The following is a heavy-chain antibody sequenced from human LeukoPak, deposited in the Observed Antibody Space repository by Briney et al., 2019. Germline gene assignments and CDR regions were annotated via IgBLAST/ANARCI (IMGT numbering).Heavy chain of an antibody. CDR3: ARETPYSSSWTVFDY. D-gene: IGHD6-13*01. J-gene: IGHJ4*02. V-gene: IGHV3-48*01. CDR1: GFTFSNYN. CDR2: ITISTTTI. Sequence: PGGSLRLSCAASGFTFSNYNMNWVRQAPGKGLEWISYITISTTTIYYADSVKGRFTISRDNAKNSLYLQMSSLRAEDTAVYYCARETPYSSSWTVFDYWGRGTLVSVSS.